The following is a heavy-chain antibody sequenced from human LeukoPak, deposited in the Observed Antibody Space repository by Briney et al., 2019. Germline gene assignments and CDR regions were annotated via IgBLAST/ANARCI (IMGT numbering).Heavy chain of an antibody. Sequence: GASVKVSCKASGYTFTGYYMHWVRQDPGQGLEWMGWINPNSGGTNYAQKFKGWVTMTRDTSISTAYMELSRLRSDDTAVYCCARGGVLLTTKNYYGSGRIFGMDVWGKGTTVTVSS. J-gene: IGHJ6*04. CDR3: ARGGVLLTTKNYYGSGRIFGMDV. V-gene: IGHV1-2*04. CDR1: GYTFTGYY. CDR2: INPNSGGT. D-gene: IGHD3-10*01.